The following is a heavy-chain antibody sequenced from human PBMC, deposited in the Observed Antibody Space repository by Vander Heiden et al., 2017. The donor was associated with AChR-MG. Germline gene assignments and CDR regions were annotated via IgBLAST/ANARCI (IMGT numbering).Heavy chain of an antibody. CDR1: GGSFSGYY. J-gene: IGHJ3*02. V-gene: IGHV4-34*01. CDR3: ARGDTRIVVPDAFDI. CDR2: INHSGST. Sequence: QVQLQQWGAGLLKPSETLSLTCAVYGGSFSGYYWSWIRQPPGKGLEWIGEINHSGSTNYNPSLKSRVTISVDTSKNQFSLKLSSVTAADTAVYYCARGDTRIVVPDAFDIWGQGTMVTVSS. D-gene: IGHD3-22*01.